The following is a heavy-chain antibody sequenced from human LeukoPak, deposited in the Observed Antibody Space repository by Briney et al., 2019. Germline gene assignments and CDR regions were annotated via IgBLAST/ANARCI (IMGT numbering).Heavy chain of an antibody. Sequence: GGSLRLSCAASGFTFSSYSMNWVRQAPGKGLEWVSSISSSSSYIYYADSVKGRFTISRDNAKNSLYLQMNSLRAEDTAVYYCARDLGAYYYDSSGYYYGTPVDYWGQGTLVTVSS. CDR2: ISSSSSYI. CDR1: GFTFSSYS. J-gene: IGHJ4*02. V-gene: IGHV3-21*01. CDR3: ARDLGAYYYDSSGYYYGTPVDY. D-gene: IGHD3-22*01.